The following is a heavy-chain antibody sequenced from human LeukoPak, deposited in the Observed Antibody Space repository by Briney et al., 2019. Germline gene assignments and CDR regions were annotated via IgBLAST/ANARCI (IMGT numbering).Heavy chain of an antibody. V-gene: IGHV3-7*03. CDR3: ANDGSGYYYGDDAFDI. J-gene: IGHJ3*02. CDR1: GFTFRSYW. D-gene: IGHD3-22*01. Sequence: GGSLRLSCVASGFTFRSYWMTWVRQAPGEGLEWVASIRDDGSAKYYVDSVKGRFTISRDSARNSLYLQMDSLRAEDTAVYYCANDGSGYYYGDDAFDIWGQGTMVTVSS. CDR2: IRDDGSAK.